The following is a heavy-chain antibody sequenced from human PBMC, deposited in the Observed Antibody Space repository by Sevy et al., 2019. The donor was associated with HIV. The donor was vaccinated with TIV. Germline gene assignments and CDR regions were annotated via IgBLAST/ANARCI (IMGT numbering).Heavy chain of an antibody. V-gene: IGHV3-43*01. J-gene: IGHJ1*01. Sequence: GGSLRLSCAASGFTFDDYTMHWVRQAPGKGLEWVSLISWDGGSTYYADSVKGRFTISRDNSKNSLYLQMNSLRTEDTALYYCAKGYCSGGSCPSSYSQHWGQGTLVTVSS. CDR3: AKGYCSGGSCPSSYSQH. CDR2: ISWDGGST. CDR1: GFTFDDYT. D-gene: IGHD2-15*01.